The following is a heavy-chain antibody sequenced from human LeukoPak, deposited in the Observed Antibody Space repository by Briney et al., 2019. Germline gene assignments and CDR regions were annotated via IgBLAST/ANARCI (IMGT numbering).Heavy chain of an antibody. J-gene: IGHJ4*02. V-gene: IGHV3-33*06. D-gene: IGHD4-23*01. CDR3: AKDQYGGESLGYFDY. Sequence: GRSLRLSCAASGFTFSSYGMHWVRQAPGKGLEWVAVIWYDGSNKYYADSVKGRFTISRDNSKNTLYLQMNSLRAEDTAVYYCAKDQYGGESLGYFDYWGQGTLVTVSS. CDR1: GFTFSSYG. CDR2: IWYDGSNK.